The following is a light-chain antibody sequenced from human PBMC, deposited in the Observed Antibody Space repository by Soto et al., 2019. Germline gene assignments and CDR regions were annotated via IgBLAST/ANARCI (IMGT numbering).Light chain of an antibody. CDR3: QHYGSSLSIT. CDR2: GAS. V-gene: IGKV3-20*01. CDR1: QSVSSSY. Sequence: EIVLTQSPGTLSLSPGERATLSCRASQSVSSSYLAWYQQKPGQAPRLLIYGASSRATGIPDRFSGSGSGTDFTLTISRLEPEDFEVYYCQHYGSSLSITFGQGTRLEIK. J-gene: IGKJ5*01.